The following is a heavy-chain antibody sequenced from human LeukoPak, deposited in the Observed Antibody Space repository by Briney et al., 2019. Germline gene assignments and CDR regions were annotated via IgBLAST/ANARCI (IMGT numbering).Heavy chain of an antibody. CDR1: GGSFSGYY. CDR2: INHSGST. V-gene: IGHV4-34*01. Sequence: PSETLSLTCAVYGGSFSGYYWSWIRHPPGKGLEWIGEINHSGSTNYNPSLKSRVSISLDTSKNQFSLKLSSVTAADTAAYYCERAISGSYRRGGFFQYWGQGTLVTVSS. D-gene: IGHD1-26*01. J-gene: IGHJ1*01. CDR3: ERAISGSYRRGGFFQY.